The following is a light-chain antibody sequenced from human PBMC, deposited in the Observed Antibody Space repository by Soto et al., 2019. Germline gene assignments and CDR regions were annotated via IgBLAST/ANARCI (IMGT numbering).Light chain of an antibody. V-gene: IGLV1-40*01. CDR1: SSNIGTGYD. CDR2: GNT. CDR3: QSYDSSLVL. J-gene: IGLJ2*01. Sequence: QSVLTQPPSVSGAPGQTVTISCTGSSSNIGTGYDVHWYQQFPGAAPKLLIYGNTNRPSGVPDRFSGSQSGNSASLTITGLQAEDEADYYCQSYDSSLVLFGGGTKLTVL.